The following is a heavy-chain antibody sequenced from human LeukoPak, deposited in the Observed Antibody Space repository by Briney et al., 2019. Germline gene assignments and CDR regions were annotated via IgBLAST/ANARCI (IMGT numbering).Heavy chain of an antibody. Sequence: GGSLRLSCAASGFTFSSYGMHWVRQAPGKGLEWVAFIRNDGSNKYYADSVKGRFTISRDDSKNTAYLEMNSLESEDTAVYYCARHVASGGSGVDYWGQGTLVTVSS. V-gene: IGHV3-30*02. CDR3: ARHVASGGSGVDY. CDR2: IRNDGSNK. D-gene: IGHD3-10*01. J-gene: IGHJ4*02. CDR1: GFTFSSYG.